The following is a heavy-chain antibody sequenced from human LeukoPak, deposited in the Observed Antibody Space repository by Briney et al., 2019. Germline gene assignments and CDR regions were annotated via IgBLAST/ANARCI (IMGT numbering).Heavy chain of an antibody. CDR2: ISSSSSSNI. Sequence: GGSLRLSCAASGFTFSTSSMNWVRQAPGKGLEWISYISSSSSSNIYYADSVKGRFTISRDNARNSPYLQMNSLRDEDTAVYYCARGRTGTTTYYFDYWGQGTLVTVSS. V-gene: IGHV3-48*02. J-gene: IGHJ4*02. CDR1: GFTFSTSS. CDR3: ARGRTGTTTYYFDY. D-gene: IGHD4-17*01.